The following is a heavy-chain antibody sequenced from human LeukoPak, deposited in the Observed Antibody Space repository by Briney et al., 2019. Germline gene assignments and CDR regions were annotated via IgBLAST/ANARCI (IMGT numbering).Heavy chain of an antibody. V-gene: IGHV4-39*01. Sequence: PSETLSLTCTVSGGSISSSSYYWGWIRPPPGKGLEWIGSIYYSGSTYYNPSLKSRVTISVDTSKNQFSLKLSSVTAADTAVYYCAAVVRSGSHNWFDPWGQGTLVTVSS. J-gene: IGHJ5*02. CDR3: AAVVRSGSHNWFDP. CDR2: IYYSGST. CDR1: GGSISSSSYY. D-gene: IGHD3-10*01.